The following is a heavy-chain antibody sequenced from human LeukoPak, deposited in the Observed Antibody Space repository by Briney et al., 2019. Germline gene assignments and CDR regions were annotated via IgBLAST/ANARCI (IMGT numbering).Heavy chain of an antibody. CDR3: ARIERGYSYGPPYYYYGMDV. CDR2: IQSKTDGGTT. D-gene: IGHD5-18*01. J-gene: IGHJ6*04. V-gene: IGHV3-15*01. CDR1: GFAFSNAW. Sequence: GGSLRLSCAASGFAFSNAWMSWVRQTPGKGLEWVGRIQSKTDGGTTQYAAPVKGTFIISRDDSKNTLFLQMNSLRAEDTAVYYCARIERGYSYGPPYYYYGMDVWGKGTTVTVSS.